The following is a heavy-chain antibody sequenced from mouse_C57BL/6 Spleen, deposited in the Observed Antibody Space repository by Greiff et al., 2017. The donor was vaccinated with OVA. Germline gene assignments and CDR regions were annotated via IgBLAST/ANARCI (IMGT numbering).Heavy chain of an antibody. V-gene: IGHV5-16*01. CDR3: ARAKSSLDYYAMDY. CDR1: GFTFSDYY. Sequence: EVHLVESEGGLVQPGSSMKLSCTASGFTFSDYYMAWVRQVPEKGLEWVANINYDGSSTYYLDSLKSRFILSRDNAKNILYLQMSRLKSEDTATYYCARAKSSLDYYAMDYWGQGTSVTVSS. CDR2: INYDGSST. J-gene: IGHJ4*01. D-gene: IGHD1-1*01.